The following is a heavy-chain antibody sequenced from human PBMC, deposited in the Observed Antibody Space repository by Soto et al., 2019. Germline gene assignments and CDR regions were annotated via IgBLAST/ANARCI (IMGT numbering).Heavy chain of an antibody. CDR1: GFSVSTNY. D-gene: IGHD3-10*02. V-gene: IGHV3-53*01. CDR3: AREQGWSGYYFDS. J-gene: IGHJ4*02. CDR2: LYGTGST. Sequence: GGSLRLSCEVAGFSVSTNYMTWVRQAPGKGLEWVSVLYGTGSTYYADSVKGRFTISRDNSRNTVFLQMNNLGAEDTALYYCAREQGWSGYYFDSWGQGTKVTVSS.